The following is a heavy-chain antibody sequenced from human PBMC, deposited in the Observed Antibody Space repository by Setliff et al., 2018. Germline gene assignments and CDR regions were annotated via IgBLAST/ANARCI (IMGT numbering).Heavy chain of an antibody. V-gene: IGHV3-9*03. D-gene: IGHD3-22*01. J-gene: IGHJ3*02. CDR1: GFTFDDYA. CDR3: AKEYYSDSSGYYRGPAAFDI. CDR2: VSWNSGTS. Sequence: SLKISCAASGFTFDDYAMHWVRQAPGKGLEWVSGVSWNSGTSAYADSVKGRFTISRDNAKNSLYLQMNSLRDEDMALYYCAKEYYSDSSGYYRGPAAFDIRGQGTVVTVSS.